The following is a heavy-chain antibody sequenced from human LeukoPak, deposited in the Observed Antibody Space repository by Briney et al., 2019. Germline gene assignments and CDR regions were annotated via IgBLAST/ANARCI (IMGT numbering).Heavy chain of an antibody. Sequence: ASVKVSCKASGYTFTGYYMHWVRQAPGQGLEGMGWINPNSGGTNYAQKFQGRVTMTRDTSISTAYMELSRLRSDDTAVYYCARDGARGYSYGYYYYGMDVWGQGTTVTVSS. V-gene: IGHV1-2*02. CDR1: GYTFTGYY. CDR2: INPNSGGT. CDR3: ARDGARGYSYGYYYYGMDV. J-gene: IGHJ6*02. D-gene: IGHD5-18*01.